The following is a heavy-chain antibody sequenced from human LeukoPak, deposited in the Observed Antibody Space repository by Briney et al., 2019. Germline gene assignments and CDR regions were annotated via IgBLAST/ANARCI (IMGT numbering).Heavy chain of an antibody. CDR2: IRYDGSNK. Sequence: PGGSLRLSCAASGFTFSSYGMHWVRQAPGKGLEWVAFIRYDGSNKYCADSVKGRFSISRDNSKNTVYLQMNSLRAEDTAVYYCAKEVGATNFDYWGQGTLVTVSS. CDR1: GFTFSSYG. J-gene: IGHJ4*02. D-gene: IGHD1-26*01. CDR3: AKEVGATNFDY. V-gene: IGHV3-30*02.